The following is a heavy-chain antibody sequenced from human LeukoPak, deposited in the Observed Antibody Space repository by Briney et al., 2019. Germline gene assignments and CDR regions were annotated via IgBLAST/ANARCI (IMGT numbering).Heavy chain of an antibody. CDR2: IKQDGSEK. V-gene: IGHV3-7*01. CDR1: GFTFSSYW. Sequence: GGSLRLSCAASGFTFSSYWMSWVRQAPGKGLEWVANIKQDGSEKYYVDSVKGRFTISRDNAKNSLYLQMNSLRAEDTAVYYCARLYYDFWSGYYEGATTTRFDYWGQGTLVTVSS. CDR3: ARLYYDFWSGYYEGATTTRFDY. J-gene: IGHJ4*02. D-gene: IGHD3-3*01.